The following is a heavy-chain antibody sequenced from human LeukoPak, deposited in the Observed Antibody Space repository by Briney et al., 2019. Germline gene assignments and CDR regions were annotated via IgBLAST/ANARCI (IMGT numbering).Heavy chain of an antibody. CDR2: IYYSGST. D-gene: IGHD1-26*01. CDR3: ARAFLSGSYGAFDI. CDR1: GGSISSSSYY. V-gene: IGHV4-39*07. Sequence: SETLTLTCTVSGGSISSSSYYWGWIRQPPGKGLEWIGSIYYSGSTYYNPSLRSRVTISVDTSKNQFSLKLSSVTAADTAVYYCARAFLSGSYGAFDIWGQGTMVTVSS. J-gene: IGHJ3*02.